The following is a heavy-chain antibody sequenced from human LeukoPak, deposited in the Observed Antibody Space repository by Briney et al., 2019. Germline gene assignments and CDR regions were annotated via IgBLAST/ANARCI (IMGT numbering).Heavy chain of an antibody. Sequence: SETLSLTYTVSGDSISSYYWSWIRQPPGRGLEWVGYLSYTGGTNYDPSLKSRVTISVDMSKNQFCLNLRCVTAAGTAVYYCARQTTVVTDFDYWGEGTLVTVSS. CDR3: ARQTTVVTDFDY. V-gene: IGHV4-59*01. D-gene: IGHD4-23*01. J-gene: IGHJ4*02. CDR2: LSYTGGT. CDR1: GDSISSYY.